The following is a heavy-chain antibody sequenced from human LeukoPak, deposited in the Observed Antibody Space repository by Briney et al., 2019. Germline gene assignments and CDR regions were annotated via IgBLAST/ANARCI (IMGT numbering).Heavy chain of an antibody. D-gene: IGHD3-22*01. J-gene: IGHJ4*02. Sequence: SETLSLTCTVSGYSISSAYYWGWIRQPPGKGLEWIGSIYHSGSTYYNPSLKSRVTISVDTSKNQFSLKLTSVTAADTAVYYCARVPTYYYDSSGLYWGQGTLVTVSS. V-gene: IGHV4-38-2*02. CDR1: GYSISSAYY. CDR3: ARVPTYYYDSSGLY. CDR2: IYHSGST.